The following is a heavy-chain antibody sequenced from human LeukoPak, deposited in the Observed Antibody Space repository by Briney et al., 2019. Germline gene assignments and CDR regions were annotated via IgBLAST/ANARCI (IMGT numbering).Heavy chain of an antibody. V-gene: IGHV4-38-2*02. CDR1: GGSISSYY. CDR3: ARDRGYSYGPFDY. D-gene: IGHD5-18*01. Sequence: SETLSLTCTVSGGSISSYYWSWIRQPPGKGLEWIGSIYHSGSTYYNPSLKSRVTISVDTSKNQFSLKLSSVTAADTAVYYCARDRGYSYGPFDYWGQGTLVTVSS. J-gene: IGHJ4*02. CDR2: IYHSGST.